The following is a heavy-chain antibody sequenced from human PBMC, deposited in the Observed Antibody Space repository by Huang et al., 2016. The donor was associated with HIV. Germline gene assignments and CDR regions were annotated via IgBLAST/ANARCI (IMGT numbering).Heavy chain of an antibody. CDR3: ARHFSYYDSSGYTPWDAFDI. CDR2: MYYSGST. Sequence: QLQLQGSGPGLVKPSETLSLTCTVSGGSITSSSYYLGWIGQPPGKGLEWVGSMYYSGSTAYNPSLKGLVTVAGDTSKNQFSRKLRSVTAADTAVYYCARHFSYYDSSGYTPWDAFDIWGQGTMVTVSS. D-gene: IGHD3-22*01. V-gene: IGHV4-39*01. J-gene: IGHJ3*02. CDR1: GGSITSSSYY.